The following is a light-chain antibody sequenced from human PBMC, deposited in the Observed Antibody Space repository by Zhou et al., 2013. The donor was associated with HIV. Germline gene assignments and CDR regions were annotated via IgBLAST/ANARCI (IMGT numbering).Light chain of an antibody. Sequence: EIVLTQSPGTLSLSPGERATLSCRASQSVSSSNLAWYQQKPGQAPRLLVYGASTRATGIPDRFTGSGSGTDFTLTFTTLGPEDFAVYYCQQYANSPQTFGQGTKVEIK. CDR1: QSVSSSN. CDR2: GAS. CDR3: QQYANSPQT. J-gene: IGKJ2*01. V-gene: IGKV3-20*01.